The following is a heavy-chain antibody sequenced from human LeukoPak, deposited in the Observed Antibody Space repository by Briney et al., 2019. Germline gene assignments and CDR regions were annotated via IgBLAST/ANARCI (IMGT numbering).Heavy chain of an antibody. CDR3: ARDEMVRGVTVPFRY. J-gene: IGHJ4*02. D-gene: IGHD3-10*01. Sequence: QPGGSLRLSCAASGFTVSSNYMSWVRQAPGKGLEWVSVIYSGGSTYYADSVKGRFTISRHNSNNTLYLQMNSLRAGDTAVYFCARDEMVRGVTVPFRYWGQGTLVTVSS. CDR1: GFTVSSNY. V-gene: IGHV3-53*04. CDR2: IYSGGST.